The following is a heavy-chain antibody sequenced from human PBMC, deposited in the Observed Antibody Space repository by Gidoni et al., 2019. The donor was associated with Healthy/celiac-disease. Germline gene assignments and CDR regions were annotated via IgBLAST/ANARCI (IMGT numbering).Heavy chain of an antibody. D-gene: IGHD4-17*01. CDR1: GFTFSSYS. V-gene: IGHV3-21*01. CDR3: ARDGPPPYGGKGAYFDY. Sequence: EVQLVESGGGLVKPGGSLRLSCAASGFTFSSYSMNWVRQAPGKGLEWVSSISSSSSYIYYADSVKGRFTISRDNAKNSLYLQMNSLRAEDTAVYYCARDGPPPYGGKGAYFDYWGQGTLVTVSS. CDR2: ISSSSSYI. J-gene: IGHJ4*02.